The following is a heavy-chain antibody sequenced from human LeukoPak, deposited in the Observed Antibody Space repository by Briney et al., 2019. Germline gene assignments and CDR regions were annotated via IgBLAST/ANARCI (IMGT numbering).Heavy chain of an antibody. Sequence: SETLSLTCTVSGGSISSYYWSWIRQPPGKGLEWVGYIYYSGSTNYNPSLKSRVTISVDTSKNQFSLKLSSVPAADTAVYYCARVYSYGYYYYMDVWGKGTTVTISS. V-gene: IGHV4-59*01. CDR1: GGSISSYY. D-gene: IGHD5-18*01. J-gene: IGHJ6*03. CDR2: IYYSGST. CDR3: ARVYSYGYYYYMDV.